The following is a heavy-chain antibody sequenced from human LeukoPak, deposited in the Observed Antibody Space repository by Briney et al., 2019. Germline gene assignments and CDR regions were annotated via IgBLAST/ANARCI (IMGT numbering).Heavy chain of an antibody. J-gene: IGHJ6*02. D-gene: IGHD6-19*01. CDR3: ARDSGSSGWKMYGMDV. CDR2: IYYSGST. Sequence: PSETLSLTCTVSGGSISSSSYYWGWIRQPPGKGLEWIGSIYYSGSTYYTPSLKSRVTISVDTSKNQFSLKLSPVTAADTAVYYCARDSGSSGWKMYGMDVWGQGTTVTVSS. V-gene: IGHV4-39*07. CDR1: GGSISSSSYY.